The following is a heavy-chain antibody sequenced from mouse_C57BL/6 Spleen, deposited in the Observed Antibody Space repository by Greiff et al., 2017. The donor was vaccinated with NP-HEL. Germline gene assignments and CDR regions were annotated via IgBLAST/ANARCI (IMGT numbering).Heavy chain of an antibody. CDR2: ISSGSSTI. J-gene: IGHJ1*03. Sequence: EVQLQESGGGLVKPGGSLKLSCAASGFTFSDYGMHWVRQAPEKGLEWVAYISSGSSTIYYADTVKGRFTISRDNAKNTLFLQMTSLRSEDTAMYYCARSTGVDWYFDVWGTGTTVTVSS. CDR3: ARSTGVDWYFDV. CDR1: GFTFSDYG. V-gene: IGHV5-17*01. D-gene: IGHD4-1*02.